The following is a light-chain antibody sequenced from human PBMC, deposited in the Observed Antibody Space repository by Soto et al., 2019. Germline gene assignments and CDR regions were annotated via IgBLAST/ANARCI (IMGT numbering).Light chain of an antibody. Sequence: EIQMTQSPSTLSASVGDRVTITCRASQSISSWLAWYQQKPGKAPKLLIYKESTLESAVPSNFSGSGSGTECSLSITSLQPEDFATYYCQQYKSYPWTLGQGTKVDVK. CDR1: QSISSW. J-gene: IGKJ1*01. CDR2: KES. CDR3: QQYKSYPWT. V-gene: IGKV1-5*03.